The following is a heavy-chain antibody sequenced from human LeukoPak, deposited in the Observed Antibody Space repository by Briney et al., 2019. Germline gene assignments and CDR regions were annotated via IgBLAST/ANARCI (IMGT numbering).Heavy chain of an antibody. CDR3: ARDPWGLGNY. Sequence: PGGSLRLSCAASGLRFSDYYVSWIRQAPGKGLQWVSYISSGGDIMHYADSVKGRFTISRDNAKNSLYLQMNSLRAEDTAVYYCARDPWGLGNYWGQGTLVTVSS. CDR2: ISSGGDIM. V-gene: IGHV3-11*04. D-gene: IGHD7-27*01. J-gene: IGHJ4*02. CDR1: GLRFSDYY.